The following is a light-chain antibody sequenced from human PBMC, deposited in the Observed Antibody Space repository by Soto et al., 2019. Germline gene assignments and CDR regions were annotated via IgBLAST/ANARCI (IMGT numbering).Light chain of an antibody. CDR3: QQYGSAP. CDR1: QSVSSSY. Sequence: EIVLTQSPGTLSLSPGERATLSCRASQSVSSSYLAWYQQKPGQAPRLLIYGASNRATGIPDRFSGSGSGTDFTLTISRLEPEDVAVYYCQQYGSAPLGGGTKVEIK. V-gene: IGKV3-20*01. J-gene: IGKJ4*01. CDR2: GAS.